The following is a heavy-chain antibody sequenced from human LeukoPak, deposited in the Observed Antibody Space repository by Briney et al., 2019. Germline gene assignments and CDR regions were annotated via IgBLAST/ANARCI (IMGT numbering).Heavy chain of an antibody. V-gene: IGHV3-30*16. CDR3: ARDSFPTVAHSYFDS. CDR2: ISYDGSNK. CDR1: GFTFSSYA. D-gene: IGHD4-11*01. J-gene: IGHJ4*02. Sequence: PGGSLRLSCAASGFTFSSYAIHWVRQAPGKGLEWVAVISYDGSNKYYADSVKGRFTISRDNSKNTLYLQMNSLRAEDTAVYYCARDSFPTVAHSYFDSWGQGTLVTVSS.